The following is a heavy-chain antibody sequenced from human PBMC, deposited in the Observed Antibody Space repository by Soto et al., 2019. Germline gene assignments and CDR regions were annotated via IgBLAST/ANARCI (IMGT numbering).Heavy chain of an antibody. V-gene: IGHV3-48*01. J-gene: IGHJ3*02. CDR3: VRDYQYGFDM. CDR1: GFTFNTLP. CDR2: ISSNSDAM. Sequence: EVQLVESGGGFVQPAGSLRLSWADSGFTFNTLPMNWVRQAPGKGQEWLSHISSNSDAMYYADSVKGRFTISRDNARKSLYLPLNSLRVDDTAVYYCVRDYQYGFDMWGQGTMVTVSS. D-gene: IGHD3-16*02.